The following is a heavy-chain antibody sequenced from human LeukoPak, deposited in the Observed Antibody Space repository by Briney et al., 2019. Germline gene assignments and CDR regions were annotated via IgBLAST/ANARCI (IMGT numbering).Heavy chain of an antibody. CDR3: ARLPVAGTAYYFDQ. D-gene: IGHD6-19*01. CDR2: INHSGST. CDR1: GGSFSGYY. Sequence: SETLSLTCAVYGGSFSGYYWSWIRQPPGKGLEWIGEINHSGSTNYNPSLKSRVTISVDTSKNQFSLKLSSVTAADTAVYYCARLPVAGTAYYFDQWGQGTLVTVSS. V-gene: IGHV4-34*01. J-gene: IGHJ4*02.